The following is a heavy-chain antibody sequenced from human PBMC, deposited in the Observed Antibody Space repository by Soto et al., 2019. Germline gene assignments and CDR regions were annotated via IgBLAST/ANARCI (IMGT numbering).Heavy chain of an antibody. CDR1: GVSIISNNL. Sequence: SVTLSLTCGFSGVSIISNNLWSWVRPAPGKGLEWIGEIYHSGRTSSNPSLRSRVTMSVDKSKNQFSLRLNSVTAADTAVYYCARSGYSSSDFDHWGQGTLVTVS. J-gene: IGHJ4*01. CDR2: IYHSGRT. V-gene: IGHV4-4*02. CDR3: ARSGYSSSDFDH. D-gene: IGHD6-13*01.